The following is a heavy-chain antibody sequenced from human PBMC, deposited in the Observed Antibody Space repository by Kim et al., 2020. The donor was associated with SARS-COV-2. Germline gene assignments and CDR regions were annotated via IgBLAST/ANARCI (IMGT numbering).Heavy chain of an antibody. Sequence: EQKFQGRVTITADESTSTAYMELSSLRSEDTAVYYCASKSGSYDHDAFDIWGQGTMVTVSS. V-gene: IGHV1-69*01. D-gene: IGHD1-26*01. J-gene: IGHJ3*02. CDR3: ASKSGSYDHDAFDI.